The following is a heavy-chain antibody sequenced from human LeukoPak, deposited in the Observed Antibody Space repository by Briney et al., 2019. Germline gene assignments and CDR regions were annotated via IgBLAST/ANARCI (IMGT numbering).Heavy chain of an antibody. CDR3: ARGQREYSSGTPLSYYYYGMDV. CDR2: ISAYNGNT. CDR1: GYTFTSYG. Sequence: AASVKVSCKASGYTFTSYGISWVRQAPGQGLEWMGWISAYNGNTNYAQKLQGRVTMTTDTSTSTAYMELRSLRSEDTAVYYCARGQREYSSGTPLSYYYYGMDVWGQGTTVTVSS. D-gene: IGHD6-19*01. V-gene: IGHV1-18*01. J-gene: IGHJ6*02.